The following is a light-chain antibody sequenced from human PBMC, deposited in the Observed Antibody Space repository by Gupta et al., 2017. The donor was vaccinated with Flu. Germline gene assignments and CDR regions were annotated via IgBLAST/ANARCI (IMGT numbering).Light chain of an antibody. CDR3: QSFDSVNVV. Sequence: FMLTQPHSVSESPGKTVTIPCTRSSGSIAINYVQWYQQRPGSSPTSVIYEDNQRPSGVPDRFSGSIDSSSNSASLTISGLKTEDEADYYCQSFDSVNVVFGGGTKLTVL. V-gene: IGLV6-57*01. CDR2: EDN. J-gene: IGLJ2*01. CDR1: SGSIAINY.